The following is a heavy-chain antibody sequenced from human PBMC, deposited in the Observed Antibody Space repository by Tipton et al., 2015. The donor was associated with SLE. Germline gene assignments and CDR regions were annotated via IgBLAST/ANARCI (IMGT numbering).Heavy chain of an antibody. CDR3: ATSFIYSDWGAFHI. CDR1: GYSISSGSY. Sequence: TLSLTCAVSGYSISSGSYWGWIRQPPGTGLEWIGSMYNSGNTFYNPSLKSRVTISLDTSKNQFSLKLTSVTAAATAVYYCATSFIYSDWGAFHIWGQGTMVTVSS. D-gene: IGHD4-11*01. CDR2: MYNSGNT. V-gene: IGHV4-38-2*01. J-gene: IGHJ3*02.